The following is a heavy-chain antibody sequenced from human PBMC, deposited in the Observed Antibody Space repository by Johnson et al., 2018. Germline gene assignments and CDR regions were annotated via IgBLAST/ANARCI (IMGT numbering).Heavy chain of an antibody. CDR1: GFTFSRYA. D-gene: IGHD3-22*01. CDR3: ARAVDRLPDGYCQH. V-gene: IGHV3-64*01. CDR2: IRSNGVSA. J-gene: IGHJ1*01. Sequence: VQLVESGGGLVQPGGSLRLSCAASGFTFSRYAMHWVRQAPGKGLEYVSAIRSNGVSAYYAHSVKGRFTISRAKSKNTLYLQMGSLRAEDMGGDYFARAVDRLPDGYCQHWGQGTLVTVSS.